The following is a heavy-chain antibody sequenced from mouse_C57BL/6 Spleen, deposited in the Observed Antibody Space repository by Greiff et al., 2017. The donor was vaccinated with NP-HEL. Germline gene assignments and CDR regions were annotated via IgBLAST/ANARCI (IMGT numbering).Heavy chain of an antibody. CDR3: AREDYGNYAMDY. D-gene: IGHD2-1*01. CDR1: GYTFTSYG. Sequence: VQLQQSGAELARPGASVKLSCKASGYTFTSYGISWVKQRTGQGLEWIGEIYPRSGNTYYNEKFKGKATLTADKSSSTAYMKLRSVTSEDATVYFCAREDYGNYAMDYWGQGTSVTVSS. V-gene: IGHV1-81*01. CDR2: IYPRSGNT. J-gene: IGHJ4*01.